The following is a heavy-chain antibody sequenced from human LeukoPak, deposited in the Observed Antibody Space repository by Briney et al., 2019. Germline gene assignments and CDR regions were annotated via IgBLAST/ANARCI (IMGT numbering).Heavy chain of an antibody. V-gene: IGHV4-4*07. Sequence: SETLSLTCTVSGGSISRYYWSWIRQPAERGLEWIGRIYTSGSTNYNPPLKSRVPKSVDPPKNQFSLKLSSVTAADAAVYDCARARGPGGYASGFFDYWGQGTLVTVSS. CDR3: ARARGPGGYASGFFDY. CDR2: IYTSGST. CDR1: GGSISRYY. J-gene: IGHJ4*02. D-gene: IGHD3-10*01.